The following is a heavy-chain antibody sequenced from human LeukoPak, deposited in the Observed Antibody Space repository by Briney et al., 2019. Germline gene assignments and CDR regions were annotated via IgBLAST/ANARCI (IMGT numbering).Heavy chain of an antibody. D-gene: IGHD3-3*01. Sequence: GSSVKVSCKASGGIFSSYTISWVRQAPGQGLEWMGRIIPILGIANYAQKFQGRVTITADKSTSTAYMELSSLRSEDTAVYYCARDSWEWLLSDWGQGTTVTVSS. CDR2: IIPILGIA. V-gene: IGHV1-69*04. CDR3: ARDSWEWLLSD. CDR1: GGIFSSYT. J-gene: IGHJ6*02.